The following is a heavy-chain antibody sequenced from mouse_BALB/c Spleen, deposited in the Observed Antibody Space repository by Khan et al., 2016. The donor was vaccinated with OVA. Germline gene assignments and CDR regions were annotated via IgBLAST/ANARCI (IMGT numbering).Heavy chain of an antibody. CDR3: ARGAFGY. CDR1: GYSFTSYY. J-gene: IGHJ3*01. V-gene: IGHV1S135*01. Sequence: EVQLQESGPELMKPGASVNISCKASGYSFTSYYIHRVKQSHGKSLEWIGYDDPFNGGTDYNQKFKGKATLTVDKSSSTAYMHLSSLTSEDSAVYYCARGAFGYWGQGTLVTVAA. CDR2: DDPFNGGT.